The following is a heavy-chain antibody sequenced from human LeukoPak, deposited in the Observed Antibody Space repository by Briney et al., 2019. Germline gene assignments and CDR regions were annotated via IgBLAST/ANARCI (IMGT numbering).Heavy chain of an antibody. D-gene: IGHD1-26*01. V-gene: IGHV3-7*01. CDR1: GFTFSRHW. Sequence: GGSLRLSCAVSGFTFSRHWMSWVRQAPGKGLEWVANVKQDGSEKDYVDSVKGRFTISRDNAKDSLYLQMNSLRGEDTAVYYCARGGSYGSFDYWGQGTLVTVSS. J-gene: IGHJ4*02. CDR3: ARGGSYGSFDY. CDR2: VKQDGSEK.